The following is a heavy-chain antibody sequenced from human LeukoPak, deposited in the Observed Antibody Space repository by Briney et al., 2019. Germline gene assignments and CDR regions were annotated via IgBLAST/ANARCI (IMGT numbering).Heavy chain of an antibody. CDR3: ARRTSNIFDWFDS. V-gene: IGHV5-51*01. CDR1: GYSFTSYY. CDR2: IFPRDSRT. Sequence: GEPLKISCKGSGYSFTSYYIGWLRQMPGKGLEWMGFIFPRDSRTTYSPSFQGQVTFSVDESISTAYLQWSSLKASDTAMYYCARRTSNIFDWFDSWGQGTQVIVSS. J-gene: IGHJ5*01. D-gene: IGHD3/OR15-3a*01.